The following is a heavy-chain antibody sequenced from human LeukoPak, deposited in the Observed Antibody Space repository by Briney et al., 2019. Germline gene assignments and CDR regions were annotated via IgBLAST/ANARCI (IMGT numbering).Heavy chain of an antibody. J-gene: IGHJ4*02. CDR1: GGSISTYY. D-gene: IGHD3-10*01. CDR3: ARSRGRKVTPFDY. CDR2: IYTSGST. Sequence: SGTLSLTCTVSGGSISTYYWSWIRQPPGKGLEWTGYIYTSGSTDYNPSLKSQVTISLDTSNNQFSLNLNSVTAADTAVYYCARSRGRKVTPFDYWGQGILVTVSS. V-gene: IGHV4-4*09.